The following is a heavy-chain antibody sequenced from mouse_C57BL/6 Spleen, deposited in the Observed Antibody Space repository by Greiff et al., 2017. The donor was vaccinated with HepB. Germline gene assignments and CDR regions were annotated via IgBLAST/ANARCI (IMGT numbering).Heavy chain of an antibody. CDR3: ATRGFAY. V-gene: IGHV1-85*01. J-gene: IGHJ3*01. Sequence: VQLKESGPELVKPGASVKLSCKASGYTFTSYDINWVKQRPGQGLEWIGWIYPRDGSTKYNEKFKGKATLTVDTSSSTAYMELHSLTSEDSAVYFCATRGFAYWGQGTLVTVSA. CDR1: GYTFTSYD. CDR2: IYPRDGST.